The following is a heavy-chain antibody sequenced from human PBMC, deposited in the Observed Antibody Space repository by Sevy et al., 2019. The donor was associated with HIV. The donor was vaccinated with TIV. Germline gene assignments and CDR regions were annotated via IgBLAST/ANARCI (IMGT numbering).Heavy chain of an antibody. V-gene: IGHV3-30*18. CDR3: AKERLYYYDSSGYDY. J-gene: IGHJ4*02. D-gene: IGHD3-22*01. CDR1: GFTFSSYG. Sequence: GGSLRLSCAASGFTFSSYGMHWVRQAPGKGLEWVAVLSYDGSNKYYADSVKGRFTISRDNSKNTLYLQMNSLRAEDTAVYYCAKERLYYYDSSGYDYWGPGTLVTVSS. CDR2: LSYDGSNK.